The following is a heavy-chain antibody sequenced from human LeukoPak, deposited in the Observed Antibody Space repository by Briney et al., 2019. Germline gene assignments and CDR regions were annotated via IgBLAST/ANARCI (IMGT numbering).Heavy chain of an antibody. CDR1: GGAISSYY. CDR2: IYYSGSI. V-gene: IGHV4-59*08. Sequence: PSETLSLTCTVSGGAISSYYWSWIRQPPGKGLEWIGYIYYSGSINYNPSLKSRVTISVDTSKNQFSLKLSSVTAADPAVYYCARRTPPKMTTATNYVYYFDYWGQGTLVTVSS. J-gene: IGHJ4*02. D-gene: IGHD4-17*01. CDR3: ARRTPPKMTTATNYVYYFDY.